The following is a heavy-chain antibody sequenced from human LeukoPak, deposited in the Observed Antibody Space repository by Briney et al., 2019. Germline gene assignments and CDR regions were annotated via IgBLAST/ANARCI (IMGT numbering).Heavy chain of an antibody. D-gene: IGHD2-15*01. J-gene: IGHJ1*01. CDR2: ISYDGSNK. CDR1: GFTFSSYA. CDR3: AKNTGSGGSCLQH. Sequence: GGSLRLSCAASGFTFSSYAMHWVRQAPGKGLEWVAVISYDGSNKYYADSVKGRFTISRDNSKNTLYLQMNSLRAEDTAVYYCAKNTGSGGSCLQHWGQGTLVTVSS. V-gene: IGHV3-30*04.